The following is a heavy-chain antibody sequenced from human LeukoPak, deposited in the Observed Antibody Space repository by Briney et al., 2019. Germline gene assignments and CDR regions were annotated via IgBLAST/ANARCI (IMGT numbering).Heavy chain of an antibody. V-gene: IGHV3-74*01. J-gene: IGHJ5*02. CDR1: GFTFSSYW. Sequence: PGGSLRLSCAASGFTFSSYWMHWVRQAPGKGLVWVSRINSDGSSTSYADSVKGRFTISRDNAKNTLNLQMNSLRAEDTAVYYCARTLDDYGGNGFDPWGQGTQVTVSS. CDR2: INSDGSST. CDR3: ARTLDDYGGNGFDP. D-gene: IGHD4-23*01.